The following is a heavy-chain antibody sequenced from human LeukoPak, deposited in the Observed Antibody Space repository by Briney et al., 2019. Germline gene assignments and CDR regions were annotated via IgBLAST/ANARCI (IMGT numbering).Heavy chain of an antibody. D-gene: IGHD3-9*01. Sequence: GASVKVSCKASGYTFTGYYMHWVRQAPGQGLEWMGWINPNSGGTNYAQKFQGRVTMTRDTSISTAYMELSRLRSDDTAVYYCARGLADISPHYYYYMDVWGKGTTVTISS. CDR3: ARGLADISPHYYYYMDV. CDR2: INPNSGGT. J-gene: IGHJ6*03. V-gene: IGHV1-2*02. CDR1: GYTFTGYY.